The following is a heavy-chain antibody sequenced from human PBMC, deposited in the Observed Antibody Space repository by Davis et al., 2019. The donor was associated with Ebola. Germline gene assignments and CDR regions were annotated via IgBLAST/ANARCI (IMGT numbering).Heavy chain of an antibody. CDR1: GGSFSGYY. J-gene: IGHJ6*03. CDR2: IYYSGST. Sequence: SETLSLTCAVYGGSFSGYYWSWIRQPPGKGLEWIGYIYYSGSTYYNPSLKSRVTISVDTSKNQFSLKLSSVTAADTAVYYCARDGVERLLWFGELLHPLPYMDVWGKGTTVTVSS. V-gene: IGHV4-34*09. CDR3: ARDGVERLLWFGELLHPLPYMDV. D-gene: IGHD3-10*01.